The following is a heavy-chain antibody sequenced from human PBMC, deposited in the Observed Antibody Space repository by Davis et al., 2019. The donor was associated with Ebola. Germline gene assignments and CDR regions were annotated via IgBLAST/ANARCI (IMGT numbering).Heavy chain of an antibody. J-gene: IGHJ4*02. CDR3: ARAPYYYDSSGYYSEY. CDR2: IIPILGIA. Sequence: AASVKVSCKASGGTFSSYTISWVRQAPGQGLEWMGRIIPILGIANYAQKFQGRVTITADKSTSTAYMELSSLRSEDTAVYYCARAPYYYDSSGYYSEYWGQGTLVTVSS. CDR1: GGTFSSYT. D-gene: IGHD3-22*01. V-gene: IGHV1-69*02.